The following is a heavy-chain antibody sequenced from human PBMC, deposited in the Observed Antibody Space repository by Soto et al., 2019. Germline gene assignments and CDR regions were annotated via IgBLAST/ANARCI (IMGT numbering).Heavy chain of an antibody. Sequence: QVQLVQSGAEVKKPGSSVKVSCKASGGTFRSYAISWVRQAPAQGLEWVGGNIAIFGTANYAQKFQGRVTITADEYTSTAYMELSSLRSEDTAVYYCASGDPRLRVDYWGQGTLVTVSS. J-gene: IGHJ4*02. CDR2: NIAIFGTA. D-gene: IGHD3-10*01. CDR1: GGTFRSYA. V-gene: IGHV1-69*01. CDR3: ASGDPRLRVDY.